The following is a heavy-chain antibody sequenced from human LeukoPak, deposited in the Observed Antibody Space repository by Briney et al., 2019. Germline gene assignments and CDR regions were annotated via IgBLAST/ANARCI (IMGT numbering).Heavy chain of an antibody. D-gene: IGHD3-3*01. CDR3: ARRVFTIFGTYYFDY. Sequence: SETLSLTCTVSGGSISSYYWSWIRQPPGKGLEWIGYIYYSGSTNYNPSLKSRVTISVDTSKNQFSLKLSSVTAADTAVYYCARRVFTIFGTYYFDYWGQGTLVTVPS. J-gene: IGHJ4*02. CDR1: GGSISSYY. V-gene: IGHV4-59*08. CDR2: IYYSGST.